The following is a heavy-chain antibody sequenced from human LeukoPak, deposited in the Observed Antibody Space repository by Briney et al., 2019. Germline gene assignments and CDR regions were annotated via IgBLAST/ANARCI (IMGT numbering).Heavy chain of an antibody. D-gene: IGHD6-19*01. CDR3: AKDPMIAVAGTFGFKNRNYYFYGMDV. CDR1: GFTFSSYG. V-gene: IGHV3-30*02. J-gene: IGHJ6*02. CDR2: IRYDGSNK. Sequence: PGGPLRLSCAASGFTFSSYGMHWVRQAPAKGLEWVAFIRYDGSNKYYADSVKGRFTISRDNSKNTLYLQMNSLRAEDTAVYYCAKDPMIAVAGTFGFKNRNYYFYGMDVWGQGTTVTVSS.